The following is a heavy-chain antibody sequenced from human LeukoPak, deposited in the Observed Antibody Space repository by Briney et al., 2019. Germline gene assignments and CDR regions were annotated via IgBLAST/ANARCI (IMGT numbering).Heavy chain of an antibody. CDR3: VRGGMYSNI. Sequence: PGGPQRLSCAASRILFCKYGESWVRQAPGRALEWVANIKEDGSEKYYVDSVKGRFTISRDNAKNSLYLQMNSLRAEDTAVYFCVRGGMYSNIWGQGTLVAVSS. V-gene: IGHV3-7*01. D-gene: IGHD6-13*01. CDR1: RILFCKYG. J-gene: IGHJ4*02. CDR2: IKEDGSEK.